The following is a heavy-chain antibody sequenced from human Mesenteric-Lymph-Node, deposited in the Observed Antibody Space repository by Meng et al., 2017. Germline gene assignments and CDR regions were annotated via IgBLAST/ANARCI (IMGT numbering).Heavy chain of an antibody. CDR2: IYYSGST. Sequence: SETLSLTCTVSGGSISNYYWSWIRQPAGKGLEWVGYIYYSGSTNYNPSLKSRVTILLDTSKNQFSLRLTSVTAADTAVYYCARGTRGDYYHLRGTWGYDYFDFWGQGTTVTVSS. V-gene: IGHV4-59*01. D-gene: IGHD3-10*01. J-gene: IGHJ3*01. CDR1: GGSISNYY. CDR3: ARGTRGDYYHLRGTWGYDYFDF.